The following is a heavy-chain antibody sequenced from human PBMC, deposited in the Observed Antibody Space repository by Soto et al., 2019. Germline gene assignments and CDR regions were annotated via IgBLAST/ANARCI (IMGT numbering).Heavy chain of an antibody. CDR2: IIPIFGIA. D-gene: IGHD4-17*01. CDR1: GGTFSSYA. Sequence: ASVKVSCKASGGTFSSYAISWVRQAPGQGLEWMGGIIPIFGIANYAQKFQGRVTITADKSTSTAYMELSSLRSEDTAVYYCARENYGDYAFDIWGQGTMVTVSS. V-gene: IGHV1-69*10. J-gene: IGHJ3*02. CDR3: ARENYGDYAFDI.